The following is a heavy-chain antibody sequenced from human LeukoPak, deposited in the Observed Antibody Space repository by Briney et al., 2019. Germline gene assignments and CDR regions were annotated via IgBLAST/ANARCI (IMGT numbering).Heavy chain of an antibody. CDR1: GFTFSSYG. J-gene: IGHJ4*02. CDR3: AKTFGYVVVPVATRLRPFDY. CDR2: IRYDGSNK. D-gene: IGHD2-2*01. V-gene: IGHV3-30*02. Sequence: GGSLRLSCAASGFTFSSYGMHWVRQAPGKGLEWVAFIRYDGSNKYYADSVKGRFTISRDNSKNTLYLQMNSLRAEDTAVYYCAKTFGYVVVPVATRLRPFDYWGQGTLVTVSS.